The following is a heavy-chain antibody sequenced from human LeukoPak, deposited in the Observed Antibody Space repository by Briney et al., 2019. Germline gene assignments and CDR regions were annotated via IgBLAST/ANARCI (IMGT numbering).Heavy chain of an antibody. CDR3: ARTLLPAVKGAFDI. D-gene: IGHD3-22*01. CDR2: INTGGTT. CDR1: GDSISSGSYY. V-gene: IGHV4-61*02. Sequence: SGTLSLTCAVSGDSISSGSYYWSWIRQPAGKGLEYIGRINTGGTTNYNPSLRSRVTILVDTSKNQFSLNLGSVSAADTAVYYCARTLLPAVKGAFDIWGQGTVVTVSS. J-gene: IGHJ3*02.